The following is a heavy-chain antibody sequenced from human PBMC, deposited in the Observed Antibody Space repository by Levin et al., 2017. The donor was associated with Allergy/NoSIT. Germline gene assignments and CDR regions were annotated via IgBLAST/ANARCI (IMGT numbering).Heavy chain of an antibody. CDR1: GDSVSRNTAA. D-gene: IGHD3-22*01. Sequence: SQTLSLTCAIPGDSVSRNTAAWNWIRQSPSRGLEWLGRTYYRSKWSNDYEGSVKSRITFNSDTSKNHFSRQLNSVSPEDTAVYFCARALIETSIQSGMDVWGQGTTVTVAS. CDR3: ARALIETSIQSGMDV. V-gene: IGHV6-1*01. CDR2: TYYRSKWSN. J-gene: IGHJ6*02.